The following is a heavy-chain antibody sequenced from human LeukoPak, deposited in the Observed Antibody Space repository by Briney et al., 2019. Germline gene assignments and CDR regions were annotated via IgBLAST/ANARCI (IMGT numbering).Heavy chain of an antibody. J-gene: IGHJ4*02. CDR1: GFTFDDYA. V-gene: IGHV3-9*01. D-gene: IGHD3-3*01. CDR3: AKIGGDFWNGYLYDY. Sequence: GGSLRLSCAASGFTFDDYAMHWVRQVPGKGLEWVSGINWNSGSIGYADSVKGRFTISRDNAENSLYLQMNSLRAEDTALYYCAKIGGDFWNGYLYDYWGQGTLVSVSS. CDR2: INWNSGSI.